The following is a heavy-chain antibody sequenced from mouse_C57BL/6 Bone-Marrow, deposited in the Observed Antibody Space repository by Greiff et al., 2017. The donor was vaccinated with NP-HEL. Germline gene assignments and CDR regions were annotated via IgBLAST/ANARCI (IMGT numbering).Heavy chain of an antibody. CDR3: ARGEIYYGPWYFDV. CDR1: GFTFSSYT. CDR2: ISGGGGYT. V-gene: IGHV5-9*01. Sequence: EVKLVESGGGLVKPGGSLKLSCAASGFTFSSYTMSWVRQTPEKRLEWVATISGGGGYTYYPDSVKGRFTISRDNDKNTLYLHMSSLRSEDTALYYCARGEIYYGPWYFDVWGTGTTVTVSA. J-gene: IGHJ1*03. D-gene: IGHD2-1*01.